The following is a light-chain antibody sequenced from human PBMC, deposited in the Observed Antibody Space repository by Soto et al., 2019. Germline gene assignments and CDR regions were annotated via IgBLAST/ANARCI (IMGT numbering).Light chain of an antibody. CDR3: QQYNSYSPYT. J-gene: IGKJ2*01. V-gene: IGKV1-5*03. CDR1: QSISSW. Sequence: DIQMTQSPSTLSASVGDRVTITCRASQSISSWLAWYQQKPGKAPKLLINKASSLESGVPSRFSGSGSGTEFTLTINSLQPDDFATYYCQQYNSYSPYTFGQGTKLEIK. CDR2: KAS.